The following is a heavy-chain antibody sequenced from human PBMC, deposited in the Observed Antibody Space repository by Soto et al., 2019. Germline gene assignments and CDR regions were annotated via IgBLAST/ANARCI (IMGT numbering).Heavy chain of an antibody. CDR2: SYYSGYYSGST. CDR1: GDSVTSDSYF. Sequence: PSETLSLTCTVSGDSVTSDSYFWSWIRQPPGKGLEWIGNSYYSGYYSGSTNHNPSLKSRVTVSVDTSKNQFSLKLSSVTAADTAVYYCARVGSSSWYYFDYWGQGTLVTVSS. CDR3: ARVGSSSWYYFDY. V-gene: IGHV4-61*01. D-gene: IGHD6-13*01. J-gene: IGHJ4*02.